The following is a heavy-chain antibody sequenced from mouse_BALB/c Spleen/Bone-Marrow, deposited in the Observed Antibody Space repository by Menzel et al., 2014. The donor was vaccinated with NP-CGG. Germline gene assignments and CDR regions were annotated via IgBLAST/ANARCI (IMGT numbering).Heavy chain of an antibody. Sequence: EVMLVESGGGLVQPGGSLRLSCATSGFTFTDYYMSWVRQTPGKAPEWLGFIRNKANGYTADYSVSVKGRFTISRDNSQNILYLQMNTLRAEDSATYYCARDENYDIYWYFDVWGAGTTVTVSS. J-gene: IGHJ1*01. CDR3: ARDENYDIYWYFDV. D-gene: IGHD1-1*01. CDR1: GFTFTDYY. V-gene: IGHV7-3*02. CDR2: IRNKANGYTA.